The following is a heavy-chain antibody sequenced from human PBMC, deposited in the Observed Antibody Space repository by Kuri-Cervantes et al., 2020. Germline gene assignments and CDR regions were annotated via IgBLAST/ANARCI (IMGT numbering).Heavy chain of an antibody. CDR3: ARGSRGQLVRVFDY. CDR2: MFHSGTT. CDR1: GYSINSGYY. J-gene: IGHJ4*02. D-gene: IGHD6-6*01. V-gene: IGHV4-38-2*02. Sequence: ESLKISCSVSGYSINSGYYWVWIRQPPGKGLEWIGNMFHSGTTFSNPSLTSRVSISMDTSKNQFSLKLSSVTAADTAIYLCARGSRGQLVRVFDYWGQGTLVTVSS.